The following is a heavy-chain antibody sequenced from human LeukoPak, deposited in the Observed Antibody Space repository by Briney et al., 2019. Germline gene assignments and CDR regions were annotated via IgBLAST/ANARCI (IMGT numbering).Heavy chain of an antibody. CDR3: AKEKGQHIVVVTATCFDY. D-gene: IGHD2-21*02. J-gene: IGHJ4*02. Sequence: GGSLRLSCAASGFTASSNDMSWVRQAPGKELECISVIYSGGSTDYADSVKGRLTISRDNSKNTLYLQMNSLRAEDTAVYYCAKEKGQHIVVVTATCFDYWGQGTLVTVSS. CDR2: IYSGGST. CDR1: GFTASSND. V-gene: IGHV3-53*01.